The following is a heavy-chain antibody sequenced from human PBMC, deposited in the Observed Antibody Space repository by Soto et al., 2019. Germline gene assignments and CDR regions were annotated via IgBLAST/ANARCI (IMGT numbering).Heavy chain of an antibody. Sequence: QVQLQESGPGLVKPSETLSLTCTVSGGSVSSGSYYWSWIRQPPGKGLEWIGYIFYTENTNYNPSLKSRVTMSVDTSKNQFSLRLSSVTAADTAVYYCARAPKTGTTSYFDYWGQGTLVTVSS. CDR3: ARAPKTGTTSYFDY. D-gene: IGHD1-1*01. CDR2: IFYTENT. CDR1: GGSVSSGSYY. J-gene: IGHJ4*02. V-gene: IGHV4-61*01.